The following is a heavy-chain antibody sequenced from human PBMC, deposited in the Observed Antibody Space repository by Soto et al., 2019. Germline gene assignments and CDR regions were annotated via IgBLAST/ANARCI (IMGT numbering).Heavy chain of an antibody. J-gene: IGHJ6*02. V-gene: IGHV3-23*01. D-gene: IGHD3-10*01. CDR1: GFTFSSYA. CDR2: IGSGVST. Sequence: GGSLRLSCAASGFTFSSYAMSWVRQAPGKGLEWVSTIGSGVSTYYADSVKGRFTISRDNSKNTLNLQMNSLRAEDTAVYYCAKDRLFPMVRFYYGLDVWGQGTTVTVSS. CDR3: AKDRLFPMVRFYYGLDV.